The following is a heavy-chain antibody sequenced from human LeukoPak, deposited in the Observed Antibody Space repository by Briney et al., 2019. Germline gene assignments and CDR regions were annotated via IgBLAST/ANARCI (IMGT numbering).Heavy chain of an antibody. J-gene: IGHJ4*02. Sequence: PGGSLRLSCAASGFTFSSYAMSWVRQAPGKGLEWVSAISGSGGSTYYADSVKGRFTISRDNSKNTLYLQMNSLGAEDTAVYCCAKGPYYDSSAYFDYWGQGTLVTVSS. D-gene: IGHD3-22*01. CDR3: AKGPYYDSSAYFDY. CDR1: GFTFSSYA. V-gene: IGHV3-23*01. CDR2: ISGSGGST.